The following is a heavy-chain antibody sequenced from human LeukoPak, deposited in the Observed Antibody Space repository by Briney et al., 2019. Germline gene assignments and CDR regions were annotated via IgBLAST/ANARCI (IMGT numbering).Heavy chain of an antibody. J-gene: IGHJ6*03. D-gene: IGHD3-22*01. CDR3: AREPVVITYYYYNYMDV. CDR2: IKQDGSEE. V-gene: IGHV3-7*01. CDR1: GLTFSSHW. Sequence: GGSLSPSRAASGLTFSSHWMSSVRQAPGKGLEWVANIKQDGSEEYYVNSVKGRFTISRDNAKNSPYLQMNSLRGEATAVYYCAREPVVITYYYYNYMDVWGKGTTVTVSS.